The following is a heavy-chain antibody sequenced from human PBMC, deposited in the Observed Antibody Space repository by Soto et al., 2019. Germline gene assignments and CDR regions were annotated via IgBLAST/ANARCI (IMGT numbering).Heavy chain of an antibody. J-gene: IGHJ6*03. CDR3: ARGRYSSSLYFYYYSMDV. CDR1: GGSFSGYY. CDR2: INHSGST. V-gene: IGHV4-34*01. Sequence: PSETLSLTCAVYGGSFSGYYWSWIRQPPGKGLEWIGEINHSGSTNYNPSLKSRVTISVDTSNNQFSLRLSSVTAADTAVYYCARGRYSSSLYFYYYSMDVWGKGTRVTVPS. D-gene: IGHD6-6*01.